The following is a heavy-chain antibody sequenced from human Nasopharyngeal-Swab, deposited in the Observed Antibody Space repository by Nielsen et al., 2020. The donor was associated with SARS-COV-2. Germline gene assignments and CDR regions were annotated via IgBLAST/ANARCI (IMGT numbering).Heavy chain of an antibody. CDR1: GFTFNSYS. D-gene: IGHD1-26*01. Sequence: GGSLRLSCAGSGFTFNSYSMIWVRQVPGEGLEWVSSISGCGSYVYYADSVKGRFTISKDSAKNPLYLQMNSLRADDTAVYFCARIAGRGSIYYYYMDVWGTGTTVTVSS. CDR2: ISGCGSYV. CDR3: ARIAGRGSIYYYYMDV. J-gene: IGHJ6*03. V-gene: IGHV3-21*01.